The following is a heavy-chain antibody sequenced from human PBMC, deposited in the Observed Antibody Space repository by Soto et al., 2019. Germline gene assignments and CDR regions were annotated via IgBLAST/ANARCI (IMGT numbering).Heavy chain of an antibody. CDR1: GFTFRSYE. CDR3: ARVGRGNIAPAAIFVEY. Sequence: GSLRLSCAASGFTFRSYEMNWVRQAPGKGLEWVSYISGSGNSIFYADTVKGRFTISRDNAKNSLYLQMNSLRAEDTAVYYCARVGRGNIAPAAIFVEYWGQGTLVTVSS. J-gene: IGHJ4*02. V-gene: IGHV3-48*03. D-gene: IGHD2-2*02. CDR2: ISGSGNSI.